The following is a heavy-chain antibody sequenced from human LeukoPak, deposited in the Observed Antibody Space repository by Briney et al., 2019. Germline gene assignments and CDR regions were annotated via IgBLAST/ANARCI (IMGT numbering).Heavy chain of an antibody. CDR3: ARSAGYSSGWYYY. V-gene: IGHV1-69*05. CDR2: IIPIFGTA. D-gene: IGHD6-19*01. Sequence: ASVKVSCKASGYTFTSYYMHWVRQAPGQGLEWMGRIIPIFGTANYAQKFQGRVTITTDESTSTAYMELSSLRSEDTAVYYCARSAGYSSGWYYYWGQGTLVTVSS. J-gene: IGHJ4*02. CDR1: GYTFTSYY.